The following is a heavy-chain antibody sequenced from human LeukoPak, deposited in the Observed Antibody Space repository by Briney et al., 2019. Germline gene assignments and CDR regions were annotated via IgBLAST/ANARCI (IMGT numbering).Heavy chain of an antibody. J-gene: IGHJ4*02. CDR2: INTNTGNP. D-gene: IGHD6-19*01. V-gene: IGHV7-4-1*02. CDR1: GYGFTTYA. CDR3: ARDLAAVGGRFDN. Sequence: ASVKVSCKASGYGFTTYAMNWVRQAPGQGLEWMGWINTNTGNPTYAQGFTGRFVFSLDTSVRTAYLQISSLKAEDTAVYSCARDLAAVGGRFDNWGQGTLVTVSS.